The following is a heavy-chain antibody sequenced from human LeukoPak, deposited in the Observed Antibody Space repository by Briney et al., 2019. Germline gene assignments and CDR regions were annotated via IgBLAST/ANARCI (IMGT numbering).Heavy chain of an antibody. Sequence: SETLSLTCTVSGGSISSYYWSWIRQPPGKGLEWIGYIYYGGSTNYNPSLKSRVTISLDTSKNQFSLELSSVTAADTAVYYCARDGVVVPADYWGQGTLVTVSS. J-gene: IGHJ4*02. CDR1: GGSISSYY. CDR2: IYYGGST. D-gene: IGHD2-21*01. CDR3: ARDGVVVPADY. V-gene: IGHV4-59*01.